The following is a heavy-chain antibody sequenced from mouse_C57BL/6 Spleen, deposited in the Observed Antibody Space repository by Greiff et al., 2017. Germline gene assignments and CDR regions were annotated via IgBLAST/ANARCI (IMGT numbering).Heavy chain of an antibody. CDR2: IDPSDSYT. Sequence: QVQLKQPGAELVKPGASVKLSCKASGYTFTSYWMQWVKQRPGQGLEWIGEIDPSDSYTNYNQKFKGKATLTVDTSSSTAYMQLSSLTSEDSAVYYCARGGYYGGFAYWGKGTLVTVSA. CDR3: ARGGYYGGFAY. D-gene: IGHD1-1*01. CDR1: GYTFTSYW. V-gene: IGHV1-50*01. J-gene: IGHJ3*01.